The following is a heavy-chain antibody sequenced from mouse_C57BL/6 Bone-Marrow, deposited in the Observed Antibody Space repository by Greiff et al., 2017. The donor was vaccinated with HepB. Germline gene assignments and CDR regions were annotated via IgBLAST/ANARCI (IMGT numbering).Heavy chain of an antibody. J-gene: IGHJ3*01. CDR1: GYSITSGYY. D-gene: IGHD2-5*01. CDR2: ISYDGSN. CDR3: AREGDYSNFWFAY. V-gene: IGHV3-6*01. Sequence: EVKLMESGPGLVKPSQSLSLTCSVTGYSITSGYYWNWIRQFPGNKLEWMGYISYDGSNNYNPSLKNRISITRDTSKNQFFLKLNSVTTEDTATYYCAREGDYSNFWFAYWGQGTLVTVSA.